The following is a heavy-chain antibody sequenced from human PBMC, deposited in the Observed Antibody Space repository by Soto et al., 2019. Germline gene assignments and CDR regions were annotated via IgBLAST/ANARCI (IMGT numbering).Heavy chain of an antibody. J-gene: IGHJ4*02. CDR1: GGSISSGGYS. Sequence: QLQLQESGSGLVKPSQTLSLTCAVSGGSISSGGYSWSWIRQPPGKGLEWIGYIYHSGSTYYNPTLKSRVTLSVDRSQNQCSLKLSSVTAADTAVYYCAAGGGLPRYYWGQGTLVTVSS. D-gene: IGHD5-12*01. CDR3: AAGGGLPRYY. CDR2: IYHSGST. V-gene: IGHV4-30-2*01.